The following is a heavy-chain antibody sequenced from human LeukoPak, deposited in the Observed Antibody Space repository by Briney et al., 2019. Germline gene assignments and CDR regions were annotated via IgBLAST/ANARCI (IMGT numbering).Heavy chain of an antibody. Sequence: SETLSLTCAVSGGSISSGGYSWSWIRQPPGKGLEWIGSIYYSGSTYYNPSLKSRVTISVDTSKNQFSLKLSSVTAADTAVYYCARDAYSSSWTQTVYYYGMDVWGQGTTVTVSS. D-gene: IGHD6-13*01. CDR3: ARDAYSSSWTQTVYYYGMDV. CDR1: GGSISSGGYS. V-gene: IGHV4-39*07. CDR2: IYYSGST. J-gene: IGHJ6*02.